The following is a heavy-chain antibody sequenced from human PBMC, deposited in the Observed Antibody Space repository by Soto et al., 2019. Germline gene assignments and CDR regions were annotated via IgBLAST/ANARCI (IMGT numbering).Heavy chain of an antibody. Sequence: QVQLVQSGAEVKKPGASVRVSCKASGYTFTSYVISWVRQAPGQGLEWLGWISACNGNTNYAQKLQGSGIMTTDTSTSPAYMELRSLRSDDTAVYYCASDPGYDFWSGTNWFDPWGQGTLVTFSS. CDR3: ASDPGYDFWSGTNWFDP. D-gene: IGHD3-3*01. J-gene: IGHJ5*02. CDR1: GYTFTSYV. V-gene: IGHV1-18*01. CDR2: ISACNGNT.